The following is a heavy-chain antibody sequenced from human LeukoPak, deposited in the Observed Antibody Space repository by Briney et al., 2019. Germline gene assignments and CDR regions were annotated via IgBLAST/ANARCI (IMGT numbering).Heavy chain of an antibody. D-gene: IGHD3/OR15-3a*01. V-gene: IGHV4-38-2*02. J-gene: IGHJ4*02. CDR3: ARQTGSGLFILP. Sequence: SETLSLTCTVSGYSISSGYYWGWIRQPPGKGLEWIGNIYPSGTTYYNPSLKTRVTISVDTSKNQFSLKLSSVTAADTAVYYCARQTGSGLFILPGGQGTLVTVSS. CDR2: IYPSGTT. CDR1: GYSISSGYY.